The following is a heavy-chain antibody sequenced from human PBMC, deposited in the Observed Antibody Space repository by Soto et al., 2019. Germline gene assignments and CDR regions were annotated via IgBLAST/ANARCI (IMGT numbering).Heavy chain of an antibody. CDR1: GGSISSRSYY. V-gene: IGHV4-39*02. Sequence: QVQLQESGPGLVKPSETLSLTCTVSGGSISSRSYYWGWIRQPPGEGLEWIGSMFYSGSSYYNPSLKRRVNIHVDTSNNQSSLRLSPVTDEDTAVYYCARDGRHDYRRSSYLRTHFDYWGQGYLVSVSS. J-gene: IGHJ4*02. D-gene: IGHD3-22*01. CDR2: MFYSGSS. CDR3: ARDGRHDYRRSSYLRTHFDY.